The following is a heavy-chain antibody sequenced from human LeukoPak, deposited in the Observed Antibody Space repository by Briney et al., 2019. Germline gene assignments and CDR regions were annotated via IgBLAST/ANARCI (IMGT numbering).Heavy chain of an antibody. CDR1: GFTFSSYS. J-gene: IGHJ6*03. CDR3: ARGGYCSSTSCYEDMDV. V-gene: IGHV3-21*01. D-gene: IGHD2-2*03. CDR2: ISSSSSYI. Sequence: GGSLRLSCAASGFTFSSYSMNWVRQAPGKGLEWVSSISSSSSYIYYADSVKGRFTISRDNAKNSLYLQTNSLRAEDTAVYYCARGGYCSSTSCYEDMDVWGKGTTVTISS.